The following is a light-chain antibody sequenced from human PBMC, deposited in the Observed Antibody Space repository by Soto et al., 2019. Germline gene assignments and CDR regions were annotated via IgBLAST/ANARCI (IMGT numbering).Light chain of an antibody. CDR3: ASWDDSLRGVL. V-gene: IGLV1-47*01. CDR2: TND. Sequence: QAVVTQPPSASGTPGQRVTISCSGGDSNIGSNPVNWYQQLPGTAPKLVIHTNDQRPSGVPDRFSGSKSGTSATLAISGLRSEDEADYYCASWDDSLRGVLFGGGTQLTVL. J-gene: IGLJ2*01. CDR1: DSNIGSNP.